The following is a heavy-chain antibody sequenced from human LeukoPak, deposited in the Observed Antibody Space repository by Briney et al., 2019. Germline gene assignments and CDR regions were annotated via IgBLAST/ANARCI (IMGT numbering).Heavy chain of an antibody. V-gene: IGHV4-39*01. D-gene: IGHD2-21*02. J-gene: IGHJ6*03. CDR1: GGSISSSSYY. CDR2: IYYSGST. CDR3: ARVVTTGGLRYYYYYYMDV. Sequence: PSETLSLTCTVSGGSISSSSYYWGWIRQPPGKGLEWIGSIYYSGSTYYNPSLKSRVTISVDTSKNQFSLKLSSVTAADTAVYYCARVVTTGGLRYYYYYYMDVWGKGTTVTVSS.